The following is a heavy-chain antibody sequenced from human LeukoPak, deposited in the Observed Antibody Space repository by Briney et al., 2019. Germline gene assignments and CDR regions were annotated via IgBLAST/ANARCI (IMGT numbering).Heavy chain of an antibody. J-gene: IGHJ5*02. CDR3: ARGRYYDSSGYYYRGHRFDP. CDR2: INHSGST. Sequence: SETLSLTCAVYGGSFSGYYWSWIRQPPGKGLEWIGEINHSGSTNYNPSLKSRVTISVDTSKNQFSLKLSSVTAADTAVYYCARGRYYDSSGYYYRGHRFDPWGQGTLVTVSS. D-gene: IGHD3-22*01. CDR1: GGSFSGYY. V-gene: IGHV4-34*01.